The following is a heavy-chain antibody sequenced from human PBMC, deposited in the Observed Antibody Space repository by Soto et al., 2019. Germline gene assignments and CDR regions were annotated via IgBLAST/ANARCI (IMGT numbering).Heavy chain of an antibody. CDR3: ARDGSSYYDPGNYFDY. D-gene: IGHD3-10*01. J-gene: IGHJ4*02. V-gene: IGHV4-59*01. CDR2: IYYSGST. Sequence: SETLSLTCTVSGGSIISYYWSWIRQPPGKGLEWIGYIYYSGSTNYNPSLKSRVTISVDTSKNQFSLKLSSVTAADTAVYYCARDGSSYYDPGNYFDYWGQGTLVTV. CDR1: GGSIISYY.